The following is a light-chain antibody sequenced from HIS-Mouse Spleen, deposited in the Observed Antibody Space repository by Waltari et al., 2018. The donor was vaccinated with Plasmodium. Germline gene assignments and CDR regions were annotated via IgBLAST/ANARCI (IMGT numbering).Light chain of an antibody. Sequence: QSALTQPPSASGSPGKSVTISCTGTSSAVGGYNYVSWYHQHPGKAPKLMIYEVSNRPSGVPDRFSGSKSGNTASLTVSGLQAEDEADYYCSSYAGSNNFVVFGGGTKLTVL. J-gene: IGLJ2*01. V-gene: IGLV2-8*01. CDR3: SSYAGSNNFVV. CDR2: EVS. CDR1: SSAVGGYNY.